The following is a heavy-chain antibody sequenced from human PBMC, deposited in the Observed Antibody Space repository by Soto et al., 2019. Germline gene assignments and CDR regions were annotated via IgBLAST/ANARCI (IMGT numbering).Heavy chain of an antibody. J-gene: IGHJ5*02. V-gene: IGHV1-18*01. CDR1: GYTFTNFG. CDR3: ARVIPGVEAWFDP. Sequence: ASVKVSCKASGYTFTNFGVTWVRRAPGQGLEWMGWISAYTGTPNYAQKFQGRVTMTIDTFTSTAYMDLRSLTSDDTAVYYCARVIPGVEAWFDPWGQGTLVTVSS. D-gene: IGHD2-2*01. CDR2: ISAYTGTP.